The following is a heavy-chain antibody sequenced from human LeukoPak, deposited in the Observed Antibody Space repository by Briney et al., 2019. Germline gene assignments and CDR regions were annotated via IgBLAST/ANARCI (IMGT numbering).Heavy chain of an antibody. CDR2: ISGSGGST. CDR1: GFTFSSYA. Sequence: GGSLRLSCAASGFTFSSYAMSWVRQAPGKGLEWVSAISGSGGSTYYADSVKGRFTISRDNSKNTLYLQMNSLRAEDTAVYYCARELRDYYDSSGLRFDYWGQGTLVTVSS. D-gene: IGHD3-22*01. J-gene: IGHJ4*02. CDR3: ARELRDYYDSSGLRFDY. V-gene: IGHV3-23*01.